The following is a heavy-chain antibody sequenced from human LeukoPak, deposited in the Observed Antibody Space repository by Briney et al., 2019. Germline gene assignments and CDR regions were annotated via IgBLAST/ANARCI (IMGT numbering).Heavy chain of an antibody. Sequence: PSETLSITCTVSGGSISSYYWSWIRQPPGKGLEWIGSIFYNGSTNYNPSLKSRVTISVATSKNQFSLNLSSVTAADTAVYYCARLSGYPYYYGMDVWGQGTTVTVSS. V-gene: IGHV4-59*01. CDR2: IFYNGST. J-gene: IGHJ6*02. CDR3: ARLSGYPYYYGMDV. CDR1: GGSISSYY. D-gene: IGHD3-3*01.